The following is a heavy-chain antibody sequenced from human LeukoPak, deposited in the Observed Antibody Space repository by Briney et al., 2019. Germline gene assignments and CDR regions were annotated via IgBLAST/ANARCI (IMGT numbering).Heavy chain of an antibody. CDR1: GFTFSSYS. CDR3: ARQPDSSAWVFDY. Sequence: GGSLRLSCAASGFTFSSYSMNWVRQAPGKGLEWVSYISSSSSTIYYADSVKGRFTISRDNAKNSLYLQMNSLRAEDTAVYYCARQPDSSAWVFDYWGQGTLVTVSS. V-gene: IGHV3-48*01. CDR2: ISSSSSTI. D-gene: IGHD6-25*01. J-gene: IGHJ4*02.